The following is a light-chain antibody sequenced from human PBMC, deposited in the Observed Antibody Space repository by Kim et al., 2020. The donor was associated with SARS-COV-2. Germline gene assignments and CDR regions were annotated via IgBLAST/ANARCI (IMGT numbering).Light chain of an antibody. V-gene: IGKV3-15*01. CDR2: GAS. J-gene: IGKJ5*01. CDR3: QQNAYWRS. CDR1: QSISSS. Sequence: EIVMTQSPATLSQSPGERATLSCRTSQSISSSLAWYQQKPGQAPRVLIYGASARATGIPARFSGSGSGTEFTLTISNLQSEDFAVYYWQQNAYWRSSGQGTRLEIK.